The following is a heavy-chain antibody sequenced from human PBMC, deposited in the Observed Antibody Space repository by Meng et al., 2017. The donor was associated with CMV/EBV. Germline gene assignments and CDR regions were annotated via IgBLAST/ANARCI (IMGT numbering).Heavy chain of an antibody. V-gene: IGHV1-18*01. CDR2: ISVYNGHT. Sequence: VQLWNSGVYRKKPGASVKVLSKASGYTFTGYGISWGRQAPGQGLEWMGWISVYNGHTNFAQNLQGRVTMTTDTSTSTAYVELRSLRSDDTAIYYCARGVPLGIIYSFDYWGQGTLVTVSS. CDR3: ARGVPLGIIYSFDY. CDR1: GYTFTGYG. D-gene: IGHD2-21*01. J-gene: IGHJ4*01.